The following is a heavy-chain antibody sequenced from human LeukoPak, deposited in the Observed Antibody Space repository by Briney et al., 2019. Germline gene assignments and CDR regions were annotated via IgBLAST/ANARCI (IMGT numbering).Heavy chain of an antibody. J-gene: IGHJ6*03. CDR2: ISSSSSTI. Sequence: GGSLRLSCAASGFTFSSYSMNWVRQAPGKGLEWVSYISSSSSTIYYADSVKGRFTISRDNAKNSLYLQMNSLRAEDTAVYYCTRVNVVPAANYYYMDVWGKGTTVTVSS. CDR1: GFTFSSYS. D-gene: IGHD2-2*01. CDR3: TRVNVVPAANYYYMDV. V-gene: IGHV3-48*04.